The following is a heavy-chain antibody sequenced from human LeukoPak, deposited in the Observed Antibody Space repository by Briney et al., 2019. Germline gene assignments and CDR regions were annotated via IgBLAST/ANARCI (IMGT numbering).Heavy chain of an antibody. D-gene: IGHD3-10*01. Sequence: SETLSFTCTISGGSITTYYWSWIRQPAGKGLEWIGNVYYSGSTTYNPSLKTRVTISVDTSKNQFSLRLTSLTAADTAVYYCAADRQEGGSGSYWFDPWGQGTLVTVSS. CDR1: GGSITTYY. J-gene: IGHJ5*02. V-gene: IGHV4-59*01. CDR3: AADRQEGGSGSYWFDP. CDR2: VYYSGST.